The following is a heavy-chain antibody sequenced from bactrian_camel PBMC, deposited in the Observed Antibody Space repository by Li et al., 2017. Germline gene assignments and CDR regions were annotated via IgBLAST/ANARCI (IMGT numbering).Heavy chain of an antibody. CDR2: ISSGGRAT. Sequence: HVQLVESGGGSVQAGGSLRLSCGYTYNEGDMAWFRQAPGKEREAIAAISSGGRATTFDDSMKGRFTISRDNAKTTLYLQMDSLKPEDTAMYYCAAGSNCIAPFDRAYCYDGKCLDVSEYKYWGQGTQVTVS. CDR1: YTYNEGD. CDR3: AAGSNCIAPFDRAYCYDGKCLDVSEYKY. D-gene: IGHD3*01. V-gene: IGHV3-3*01. J-gene: IGHJ4*01.